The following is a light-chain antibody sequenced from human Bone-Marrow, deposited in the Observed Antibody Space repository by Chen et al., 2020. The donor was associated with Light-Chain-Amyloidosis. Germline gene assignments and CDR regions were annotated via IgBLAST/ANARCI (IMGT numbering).Light chain of an antibody. CDR1: SSDVGGDNH. V-gene: IGLV2-14*01. J-gene: IGLJ1*01. Sequence: QSALTQPASVSGSPGQSLTISCTGTSSDVGGDNHVSWYQQHPDKAPNLMIYEVTKRPSWVPDRFSGSKSDNTASLTISGLQTEDEADYFCSSYTITNTLVFGSGTRVTVL. CDR2: EVT. CDR3: SSYTITNTLV.